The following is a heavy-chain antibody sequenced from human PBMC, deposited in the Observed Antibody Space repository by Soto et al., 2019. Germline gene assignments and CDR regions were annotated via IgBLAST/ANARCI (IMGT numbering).Heavy chain of an antibody. CDR2: IIPIFGTE. J-gene: IGHJ6*02. V-gene: IGHV1-69*13. CDR1: GGTSSSYA. D-gene: IGHD1-26*01. CDR3: ARGELWPHYYYYGMDV. Sequence: SVKSSCRASGGTSSSYAISWVRQAPGKGLEWMGGIIPIFGTENYAQKFQGRVTITADESTSTAYMELSSLRSEDTAVYYCARGELWPHYYYYGMDVWGQGTTVTVSS.